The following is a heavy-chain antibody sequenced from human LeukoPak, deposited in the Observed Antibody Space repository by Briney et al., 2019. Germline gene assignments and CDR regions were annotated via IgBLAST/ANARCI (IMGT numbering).Heavy chain of an antibody. CDR2: ISGSGGST. CDR3: ARVRGSTVVIPFDY. D-gene: IGHD4-23*01. J-gene: IGHJ4*02. V-gene: IGHV3-23*01. Sequence: GGSLRLSCAASGFTFSSYAMSWVRQAPGKGLEWVSAISGSGGSTYYADSVKGRFTISRDNSKNALYLQMNSLRAEDTAVYCCARVRGSTVVIPFDYWGQGTLVTVSS. CDR1: GFTFSSYA.